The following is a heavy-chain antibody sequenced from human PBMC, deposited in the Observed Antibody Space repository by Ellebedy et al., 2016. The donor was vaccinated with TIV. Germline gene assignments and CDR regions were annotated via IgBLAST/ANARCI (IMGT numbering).Heavy chain of an antibody. D-gene: IGHD3-16*01. CDR1: GFTFSSYS. V-gene: IGHV3-21*01. CDR2: ISSSSSYI. J-gene: IGHJ6*02. Sequence: GESLKISXAASGFTFSSYSMNWVRQAPGKGLEWVSSISSSSSYIYYADSVKGRFTISRDNAKNSLYLQMNSLRAEDTAVYYCARDGVRDGMDVWGQGTTVTVSS. CDR3: ARDGVRDGMDV.